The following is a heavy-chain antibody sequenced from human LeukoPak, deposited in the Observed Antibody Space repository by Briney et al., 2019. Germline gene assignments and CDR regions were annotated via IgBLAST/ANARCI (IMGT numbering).Heavy chain of an antibody. J-gene: IGHJ6*03. CDR1: GFTFSSYW. CDR2: IKQDGSEK. Sequence: PGGSLRLSCAASGFTFSSYWMSWVRQAPGKGLEWVANIKQDGSEKYYVDSVKGRFTISRDNAKNSLYLQMNSLRAEDTAVYYCARDKRYSYGYGYYYYMDVWGKETTVTVSS. D-gene: IGHD5-18*01. V-gene: IGHV3-7*01. CDR3: ARDKRYSYGYGYYYYMDV.